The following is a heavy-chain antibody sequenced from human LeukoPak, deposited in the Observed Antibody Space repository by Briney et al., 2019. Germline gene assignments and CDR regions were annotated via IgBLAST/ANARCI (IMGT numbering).Heavy chain of an antibody. V-gene: IGHV4-61*09. CDR2: IYTSGST. CDR1: GGSISSGSYY. D-gene: IGHD3-10*01. J-gene: IGHJ5*02. Sequence: PSQTLSLTCTVSGGSISSGSYYWSWIRQPAGKGLEWIGHIYTSGSTNYNPSLKSRVTISVDTSKNQFSLKLSSVTAADAAVYYCARRRQLWFGEFSSSSNWFDPWGQGTLVTVSS. CDR3: ARRRQLWFGEFSSSSNWFDP.